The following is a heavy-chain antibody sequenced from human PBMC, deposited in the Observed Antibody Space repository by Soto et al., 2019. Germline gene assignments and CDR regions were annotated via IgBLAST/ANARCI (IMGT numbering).Heavy chain of an antibody. CDR3: ARGLRDFDWRLPFGY. CDR2: ISYDGSNI. V-gene: IGHV3-30*03. J-gene: IGHJ4*02. CDR1: RFAFSKYD. Sequence: AGGSLRLSCAASRFAFSKYDINWVRQAPGKGLEWVALISYDGSNIRFRDSVKDRFTISRDNARNTVVLQANSLTSEDTAVYYCARGLRDFDWRLPFGYWGQGTLVTVGS. D-gene: IGHD3-9*01.